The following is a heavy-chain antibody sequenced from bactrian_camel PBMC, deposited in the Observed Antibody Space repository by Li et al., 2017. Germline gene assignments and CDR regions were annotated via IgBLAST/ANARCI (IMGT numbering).Heavy chain of an antibody. CDR2: IYTRTGGT. D-gene: IGHD6*01. J-gene: IGHJ4*01. Sequence: HVQLVESGGGSVEVGGSLTLSCAASGYIDSSYCMGWFRQVVGKEREGIASIYTRTGGTFYADSVKGRFTISVDNGGRTLYLQMDSLKPEDTATYYCARTRGRVGPWTCSTQADFAYWGQGTQVTVS. CDR1: GYIDSSYC. CDR3: ARTRGRVGPWTCSTQADFAY. V-gene: IGHV3S1*01.